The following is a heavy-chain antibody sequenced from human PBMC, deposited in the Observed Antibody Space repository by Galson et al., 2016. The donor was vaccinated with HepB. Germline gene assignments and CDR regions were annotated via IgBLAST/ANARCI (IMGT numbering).Heavy chain of an antibody. D-gene: IGHD4/OR15-4a*01. CDR2: IYWDDDK. Sequence: PALVKPTQTLTLTCSFSGFSLDTNGVSVGWVRQPPGKAPEWLALIYWDDDKAYSPSLKSRLTITKDTSRDKVVLKIVNVDPVDTTTYFCALLVPLYSAYYVDHWGQGTPVAVSS. CDR3: ALLVPLYSAYYVDH. J-gene: IGHJ4*02. V-gene: IGHV2-5*02. CDR1: GFSLDTNGVS.